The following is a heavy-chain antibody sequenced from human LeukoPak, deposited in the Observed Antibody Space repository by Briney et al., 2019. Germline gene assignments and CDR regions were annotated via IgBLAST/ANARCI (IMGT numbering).Heavy chain of an antibody. J-gene: IGHJ4*02. D-gene: IGHD6-6*01. V-gene: IGHV3-48*03. CDR1: GFSFSSYE. Sequence: GGSLRLSCAASGFSFSSYEMNWVRQAPGKGLEWVSYISSSGSSIYNADSVKGRFTISRDNAKNSLYLQMNSLRAEDTAVYYCARDLEYTTSSGDYWGQGTLVIVSS. CDR3: ARDLEYTTSSGDY. CDR2: ISSSGSSI.